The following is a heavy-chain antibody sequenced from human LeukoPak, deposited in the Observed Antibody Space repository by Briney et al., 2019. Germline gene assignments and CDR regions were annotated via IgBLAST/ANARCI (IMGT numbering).Heavy chain of an antibody. CDR2: IFHTGHT. V-gene: IGHV4-30-2*01. J-gene: IGHJ4*02. D-gene: IGHD3-10*01. Sequence: SSETLSFTCAVFGGSISSGDYPWSWIRQPPGKGLEWIGYIFHTGHTSYNPSLKSRVTISVDMSKNQLSLKLSSVTAADTAVYYCARGFYGSGSQFDYWGQGTLVTVSS. CDR3: ARGFYGSGSQFDY. CDR1: GGSISSGDYP.